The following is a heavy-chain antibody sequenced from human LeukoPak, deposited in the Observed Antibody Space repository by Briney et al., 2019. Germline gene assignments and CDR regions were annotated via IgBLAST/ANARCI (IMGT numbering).Heavy chain of an antibody. D-gene: IGHD3-10*01. CDR2: INPNSGGT. CDR1: GYTFTGYY. V-gene: IGHV1-2*02. J-gene: IGHJ4*02. Sequence: ASVEVSCKASGYTFTGYYMHWVRQAPGQGLEWMGWINPNSGGTNYAQKFQGRVTMTRDTSISTAYMELSRLRSDDTAVYYCARERGFGELLHFDYWGQGTLVTVS. CDR3: ARERGFGELLHFDY.